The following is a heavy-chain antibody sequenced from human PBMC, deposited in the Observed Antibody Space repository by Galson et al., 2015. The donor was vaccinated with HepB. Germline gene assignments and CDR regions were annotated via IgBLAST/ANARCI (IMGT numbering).Heavy chain of an antibody. Sequence: SLRLSCAASGFTSGDYVMSWFRQAPGKGLEWVGFIRSKVYGGTTEYAASVKGRFTISRDDSKSIVYLQMNSLTTEDTAMYYCTRTRDSLGPRSPPRPVNYYFDYWGQGTLVTVSS. V-gene: IGHV3-49*03. CDR3: TRTRDSLGPRSPPRPVNYYFDY. CDR2: IRSKVYGGTT. J-gene: IGHJ4*02. D-gene: IGHD5-12*01. CDR1: GFTSGDYV.